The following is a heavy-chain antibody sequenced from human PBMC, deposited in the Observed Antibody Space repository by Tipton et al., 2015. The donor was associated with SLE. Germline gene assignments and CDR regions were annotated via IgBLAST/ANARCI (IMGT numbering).Heavy chain of an antibody. J-gene: IGHJ4*02. D-gene: IGHD6-19*01. CDR3: AKEVRKIKAVAGTGDFDY. Sequence: SLRLSCAASGFTFSSYGIHWVRQAPGKGLEWVANIKQDGSEKYYVDSVKGRFTISRDNAKNSLYLQMNSLRAEDTAVYYCAKEVRKIKAVAGTGDFDYWGQGTLVTVSS. CDR2: IKQDGSEK. V-gene: IGHV3-7*01. CDR1: GFTFSSYG.